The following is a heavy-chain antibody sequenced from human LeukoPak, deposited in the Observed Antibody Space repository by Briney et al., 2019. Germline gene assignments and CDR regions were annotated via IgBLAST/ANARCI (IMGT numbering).Heavy chain of an antibody. Sequence: GGSLRLSCAASGFGFHSFWMTWVRQAPGKGLEWVANIKQDGSENYYVDSVKGRFTISRDNAQSSLYLQMNSLRAEDTAVYYCAREGYYYNSGSYYNLDYWGQGTLVTVSS. CDR1: GFGFHSFW. J-gene: IGHJ4*02. CDR2: IKQDGSEN. V-gene: IGHV3-7*01. CDR3: AREGYYYNSGSYYNLDY. D-gene: IGHD3-10*01.